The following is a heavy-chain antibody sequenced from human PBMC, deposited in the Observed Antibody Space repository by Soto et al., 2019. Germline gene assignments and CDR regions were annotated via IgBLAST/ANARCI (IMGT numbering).Heavy chain of an antibody. V-gene: IGHV1-69*06. J-gene: IGHJ5*02. Sequence: CKASGGTFSSYAISWVRQAPGQGLEWMGGIIPIFGTANYAQKFQGRVTITADKSTSTAYMELSSLRSEDTAVYYYARGMQTYYYDSSGPNWFDPWGQGTLVTVSS. CDR1: GGTFSSYA. CDR3: ARGMQTYYYDSSGPNWFDP. D-gene: IGHD3-22*01. CDR2: IIPIFGTA.